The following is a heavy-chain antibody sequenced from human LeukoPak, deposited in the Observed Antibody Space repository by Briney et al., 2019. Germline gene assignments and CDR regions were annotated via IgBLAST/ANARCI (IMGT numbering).Heavy chain of an antibody. J-gene: IGHJ4*02. Sequence: GGSLRLSCAASGYTFSDYSMSWIRQAPGKGLEWVSHISTSGSTINYADSVKGRFTISRDNAKNSLYLQMNSLRVEDTAVYYCARRRPGYFDYWGQGTLVTVSS. CDR2: ISTSGSTI. CDR3: ARRRPGYFDY. D-gene: IGHD1-14*01. CDR1: GYTFSDYS. V-gene: IGHV3-11*01.